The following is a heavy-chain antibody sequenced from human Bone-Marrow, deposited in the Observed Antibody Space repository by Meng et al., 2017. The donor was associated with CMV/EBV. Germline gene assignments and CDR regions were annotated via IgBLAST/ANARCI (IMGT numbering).Heavy chain of an antibody. D-gene: IGHD2-2*01. Sequence: ASVKVSCKASGYTFTSYYTHWVRQAPGQGLEWMGIINPSGGSTSYAQKFQGRVTMTRDTSISTAYMELSRLRSDDTAVYYCARDRGYCSSTSCPPFDYWGQGTLVTVSS. V-gene: IGHV1-46*01. CDR1: GYTFTSYY. J-gene: IGHJ4*02. CDR2: INPSGGST. CDR3: ARDRGYCSSTSCPPFDY.